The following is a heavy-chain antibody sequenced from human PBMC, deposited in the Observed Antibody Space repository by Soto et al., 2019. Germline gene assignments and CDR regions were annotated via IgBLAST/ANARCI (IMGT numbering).Heavy chain of an antibody. D-gene: IGHD3-3*01. CDR3: ATPSPYYDFWSGYSPNYYYGMDV. Sequence: PGAALKISCKGSGCSFTSYWISWVRQMPGKGLEWMGRIDPSDSYTNYSTSFQGHVTVSADKSISTAYLQWSSLKASDTAMYYRATPSPYYDFWSGYSPNYYYGMDVWGQGTTVTVSS. CDR1: GCSFTSYW. J-gene: IGHJ6*02. V-gene: IGHV5-10-1*01. CDR2: IDPSDSYT.